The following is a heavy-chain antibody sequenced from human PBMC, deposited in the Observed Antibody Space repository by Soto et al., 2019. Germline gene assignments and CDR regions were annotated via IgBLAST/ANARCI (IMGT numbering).Heavy chain of an antibody. CDR1: GGTFSSYA. J-gene: IGHJ4*02. D-gene: IGHD5-18*01. Sequence: QVQLVQSGAEVKKPGSSVKVPCKASGGTFSSYAISWVRQAPGQGLEWMGGIIPIFGTANYAQKFQGRVTITADESTSTAYMELSSLRSEDTAVYYCATGIRGYSYGNQGRLDYWGQGTLVTVSS. CDR3: ATGIRGYSYGNQGRLDY. V-gene: IGHV1-69*01. CDR2: IIPIFGTA.